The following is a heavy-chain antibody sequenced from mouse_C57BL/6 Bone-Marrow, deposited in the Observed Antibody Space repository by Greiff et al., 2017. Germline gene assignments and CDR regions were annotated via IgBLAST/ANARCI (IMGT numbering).Heavy chain of an antibody. CDR1: GFNIKDDY. CDR3: TYYYGSGGWYFDV. CDR2: IDPENGDT. D-gene: IGHD1-1*01. Sequence: EVQGVESGAELVRPGASVKLSCTASGFNIKDDYMHWVKQRPEQGLEWIGWIDPENGDTEYASKFQGKATISADTSSNTAYLQLSSLTSEYTAVYYCTYYYGSGGWYFDVWGTGTTVTVSA. J-gene: IGHJ1*03. V-gene: IGHV14-4*01.